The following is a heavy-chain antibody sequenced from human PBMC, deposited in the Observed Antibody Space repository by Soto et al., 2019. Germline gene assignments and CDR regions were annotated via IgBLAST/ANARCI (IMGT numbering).Heavy chain of an antibody. V-gene: IGHV3-21*01. Sequence: EVQLVESGGGLVKPGGSLRLSCAASGFTFSTYSMNWVRQAPGKGLEWVSSISSSSSYIYYADSVKGRFTISRDNAKNLLYLQMNSLRAEETAVYYCARYDSSGYYWPYYYYGMDVWGQGTTVTVSS. J-gene: IGHJ6*02. CDR1: GFTFSTYS. D-gene: IGHD3-22*01. CDR2: ISSSSSYI. CDR3: ARYDSSGYYWPYYYYGMDV.